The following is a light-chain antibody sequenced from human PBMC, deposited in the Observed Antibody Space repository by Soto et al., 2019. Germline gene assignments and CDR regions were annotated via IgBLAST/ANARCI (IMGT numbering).Light chain of an antibody. CDR3: XXXXNWPPNLT. CDR2: GAS. CDR1: QSVSRN. Sequence: EIVMTQSPATLSVSPGERATLSCRASQSVSRNLAWYQQKPGQAPRLLIYGASARATGIPGRISGSGSGTDXXXXXXXXXSEDXAVXXXXXXXNWPPNLTFGGGTKVEIK. J-gene: IGKJ4*01. V-gene: IGKV3-15*01.